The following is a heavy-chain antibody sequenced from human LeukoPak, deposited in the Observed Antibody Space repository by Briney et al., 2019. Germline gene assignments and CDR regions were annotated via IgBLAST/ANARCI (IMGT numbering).Heavy chain of an antibody. CDR3: ARVLDGYKADY. CDR1: GGSFSGYY. D-gene: IGHD5-24*01. CDR2: INHSGST. Sequence: SETLSLTCAVYGGSFSGYYWSWIRQPPGKGLEWIGEINHSGSTNYNPSLKSRVTISVDTSKNQFSLKLSSVTAADTAVYYCARVLDGYKADYWGQGTLVTVSS. V-gene: IGHV4-34*01. J-gene: IGHJ4*02.